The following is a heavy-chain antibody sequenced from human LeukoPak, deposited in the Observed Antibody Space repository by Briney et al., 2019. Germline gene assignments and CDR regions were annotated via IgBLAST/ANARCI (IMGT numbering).Heavy chain of an antibody. D-gene: IGHD2-15*01. CDR1: GFTFGDYA. CDR2: ISSSGSTI. CDR3: AKDGGVRVVVVAATDAFDI. Sequence: PGGSLRLSCTASGFTFGDYAMSWVRQAPGKGLEWVSYISSSGSTIYYADSVKGRFTISRDNSKNTLYLQMNSLRAEDTAVYYCAKDGGVRVVVVAATDAFDIWGQGTMVTVSS. V-gene: IGHV3-23*01. J-gene: IGHJ3*02.